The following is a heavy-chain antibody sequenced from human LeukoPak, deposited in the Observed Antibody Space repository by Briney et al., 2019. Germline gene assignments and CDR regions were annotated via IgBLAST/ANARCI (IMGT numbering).Heavy chain of an antibody. CDR1: GFTFGDYA. CDR3: ARDRSTANGHCAGDNCYAELG. D-gene: IGHD2-21*02. CDR2: IRSKAYGETA. J-gene: IGHJ4*02. Sequence: GGSLRLSCTASGFTFGDYAMSWIRQAPGKGLEWVGFIRSKAYGETADYAASVKGRFTISRDDSKAIAYLHMNSLRAEDTAVYYCARDRSTANGHCAGDNCYAELGRGQGTLVTVSS. V-gene: IGHV3-49*03.